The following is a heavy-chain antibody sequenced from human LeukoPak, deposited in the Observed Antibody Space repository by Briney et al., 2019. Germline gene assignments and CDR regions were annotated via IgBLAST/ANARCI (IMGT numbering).Heavy chain of an antibody. J-gene: IGHJ3*02. CDR3: AREYCSGGSCYSEAFDI. Sequence: SETLSLTCDVYGASFTGYYWSWIRQSPGKGLEWIGEMSQRGSMNYNPSLKSRVTISVDTSKNQFSLKLSSVTAADTAVYYCAREYCSGGSCYSEAFDIWGQRTMVTVSS. CDR1: GASFTGYY. V-gene: IGHV4-34*01. D-gene: IGHD2-15*01. CDR2: MSQRGSM.